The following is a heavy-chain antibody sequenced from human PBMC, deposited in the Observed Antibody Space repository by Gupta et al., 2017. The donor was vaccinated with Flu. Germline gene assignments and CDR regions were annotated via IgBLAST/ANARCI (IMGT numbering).Heavy chain of an antibody. V-gene: IGHV4-34*01. CDR3: ARPPSSSVNADV. CDR2: INHSGST. CDR1: GGSFSGYY. J-gene: IGHJ6*02. D-gene: IGHD6-13*01. Sequence: QVQLQQWGAGLLKPSETLSLTCAVYGGSFSGYYWSWIRQPPGKGLEWIGEINHSGSTNYNPSLKSRVTISVDTSKNQFSLKLSSVTAADTAVYYCARPPSSSVNADVWGQGTTVTVSS.